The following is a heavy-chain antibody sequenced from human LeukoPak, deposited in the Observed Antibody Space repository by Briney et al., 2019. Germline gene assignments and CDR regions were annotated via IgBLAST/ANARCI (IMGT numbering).Heavy chain of an antibody. Sequence: SETLSLTCTVSGGSISSYYWSWIRQPPGKGLEWFGYIYYSGSTNYNPSLTSRVTISVDTSKNQFSLKLSSVTAADTAVYYCASSPYYPTRRGGGYYFDYWGQGTLVTVSS. D-gene: IGHD3-22*01. J-gene: IGHJ4*02. CDR1: GGSISSYY. CDR3: ASSPYYPTRRGGGYYFDY. V-gene: IGHV4-59*01. CDR2: IYYSGST.